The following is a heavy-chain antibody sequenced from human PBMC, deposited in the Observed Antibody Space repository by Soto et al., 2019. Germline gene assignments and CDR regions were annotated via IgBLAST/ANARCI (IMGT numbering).Heavy chain of an antibody. V-gene: IGHV4-30-4*01. D-gene: IGHD3-22*01. CDR3: ARLSTYYDDSSGYYYVGDYDY. CDR2: IYYNGST. Sequence: QVQLQESGPGLVKPSQTLSLTCTVSGGSISSGDYYWSWIRQPPGKGLEWIGYIYYNGSTYYNPSIKRRVTISVDPSKNLFSLKLSSVTAADRAVYYCARLSTYYDDSSGYYYVGDYDYWGQGTLVTVSS. J-gene: IGHJ4*02. CDR1: GGSISSGDYY.